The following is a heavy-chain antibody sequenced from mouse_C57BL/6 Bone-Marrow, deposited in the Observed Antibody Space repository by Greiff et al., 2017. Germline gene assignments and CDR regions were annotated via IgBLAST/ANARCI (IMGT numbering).Heavy chain of an antibody. D-gene: IGHD4-1*01. J-gene: IGHJ3*01. CDR2: IAPNSGGT. Sequence: QVQLQQPGAELVKPGASVTLSCKASGYTFTSYWMHWVKQRPGRGLEWIGRIAPNSGGTKYNEKFKSKATLTVDKPSSTAYMLLSSLTSADSAVYCCAREGGNCAFAYWGQGTLVTVSA. CDR1: GYTFTSYW. CDR3: AREGGNCAFAY. V-gene: IGHV1-72*01.